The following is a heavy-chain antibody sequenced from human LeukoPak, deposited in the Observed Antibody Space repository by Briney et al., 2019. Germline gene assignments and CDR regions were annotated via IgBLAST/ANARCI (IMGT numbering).Heavy chain of an antibody. Sequence: ASVKISCKASGGTFSSYAISWVRQAPGQGLEWMGWISAYNGNTNYAQKLQGRVTMTTDTSTSTAYMELRSLRSDDTAVYYCARASSSWYESWGQGTLVTVSS. CDR3: ARASSSWYES. CDR2: ISAYNGNT. D-gene: IGHD6-13*01. CDR1: GGTFSSYA. J-gene: IGHJ4*02. V-gene: IGHV1-18*01.